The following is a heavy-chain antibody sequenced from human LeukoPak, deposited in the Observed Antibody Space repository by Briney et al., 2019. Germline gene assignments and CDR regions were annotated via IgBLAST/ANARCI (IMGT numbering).Heavy chain of an antibody. CDR2: IYHSGST. V-gene: IGHV4-30-2*01. CDR3: ARGRLYYFDY. D-gene: IGHD6-25*01. CDR1: GGSISSSSYS. Sequence: SETLSLTCTVSGGSISSSSYSWSWIRQPPGKGLEWIGYIYHSGSTYYNPSLKSRVTISVDRSKNQFSLKLSSVTAADTAVYYCARGRLYYFDYWGQGTLVTVSS. J-gene: IGHJ4*02.